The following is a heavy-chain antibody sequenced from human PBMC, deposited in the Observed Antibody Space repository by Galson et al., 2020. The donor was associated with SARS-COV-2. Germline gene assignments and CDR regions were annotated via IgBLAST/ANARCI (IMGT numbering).Heavy chain of an antibody. V-gene: IGHV3-43D*03. Sequence: GGSLRLSCAASGFTFDDYAMHWVRQAPGKGLEWVSLISWDGGSTYYADSVKGRFTISRDNSKNSLYLQMNSLRAEDTALYYCAKDMGIFGVVTHYYYYGMDVWGKGTTVTVSS. CDR2: ISWDGGST. CDR1: GFTFDDYA. D-gene: IGHD3-3*01. CDR3: AKDMGIFGVVTHYYYYGMDV. J-gene: IGHJ6*04.